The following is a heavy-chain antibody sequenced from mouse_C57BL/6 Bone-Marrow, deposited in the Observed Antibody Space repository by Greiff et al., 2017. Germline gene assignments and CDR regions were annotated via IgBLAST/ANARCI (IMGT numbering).Heavy chain of an antibody. CDR1: GYTFTSYW. CDR2: IHPNSGST. CDR3: ARDPLYYSNYLYYFDY. J-gene: IGHJ2*01. Sequence: QVQLQQPGAELVKPGASVKLSCKASGYTFTSYWMHWVKQRPGQGLEWIGMIHPNSGSTNYNEKFKSKATLTVDKSSSTAYMQLSSLTSEDSAVYYCARDPLYYSNYLYYFDYWGQGTTLTVSS. V-gene: IGHV1-64*01. D-gene: IGHD2-5*01.